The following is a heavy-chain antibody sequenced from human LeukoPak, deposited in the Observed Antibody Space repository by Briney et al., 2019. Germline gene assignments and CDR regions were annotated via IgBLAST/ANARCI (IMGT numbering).Heavy chain of an antibody. CDR1: GYSFTSYW. D-gene: IGHD2-2*01. V-gene: IGHV5-51*01. J-gene: IGHJ3*02. Sequence: GESLKISCKGSGYSFTSYWIGWVRQMPGKGLEWMGIIYPGDSDTRYSPSFQGQVTISADKSISTAYLQWSSLKASDTAMYYCARNFRDIVAVPAAVDAFDIWGQGTMVTVSS. CDR2: IYPGDSDT. CDR3: ARNFRDIVAVPAAVDAFDI.